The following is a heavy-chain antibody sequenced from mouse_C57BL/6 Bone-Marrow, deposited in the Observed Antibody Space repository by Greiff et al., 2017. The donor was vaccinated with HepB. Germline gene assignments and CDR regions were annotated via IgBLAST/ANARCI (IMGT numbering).Heavy chain of an antibody. D-gene: IGHD1-3*01. J-gene: IGHJ4*01. CDR2: LWGGGST. CDR3: AKRCTKDYAMDY. V-gene: IGHV2-9*01. CDR1: GFSLTSYG. Sequence: VMLVESGPGLVAPSQSLSITCTVSGFSLTSYGVDWVRQPIGKGLEWLGVLWGGGSTNYNSALMSRLSISKDNSKSQFFLKMDSLQTDDTAMYYCAKRCTKDYAMDYWGQGTSVTVSS.